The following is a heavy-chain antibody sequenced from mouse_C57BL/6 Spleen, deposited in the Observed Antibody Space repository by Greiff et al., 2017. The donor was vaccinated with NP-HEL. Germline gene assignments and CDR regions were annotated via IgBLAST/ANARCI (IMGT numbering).Heavy chain of an antibody. V-gene: IGHV5-17*01. CDR1: GFTFSDYG. CDR3: ARGNYGNYGGFAY. J-gene: IGHJ3*01. CDR2: ISSGSSTI. Sequence: EVQLVESGGGLVKPGGSLKLSCAASGFTFSDYGMHWVRQAPEKGLEWVAYISSGSSTIYYADTVKGRFTISRDNAKNTLFLQMTSLRSADTAMYYCARGNYGNYGGFAYWGQGTLVTVSA. D-gene: IGHD2-1*01.